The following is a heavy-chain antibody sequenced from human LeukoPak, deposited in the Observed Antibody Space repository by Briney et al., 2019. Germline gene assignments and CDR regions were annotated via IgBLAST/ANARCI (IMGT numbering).Heavy chain of an antibody. CDR3: ARAFGDHQPQLWPYYSVFDP. CDR1: GYTFTSYG. V-gene: IGHV1-18*01. D-gene: IGHD5-18*01. J-gene: IGHJ5*02. CDR2: ISAYNGNT. Sequence: ASVKVSCKASGYTFTSYGISWVRQAPGQGLEWMGWISAYNGNTNYAQKLQGRVTMTTDTSTSTAYMELRSLRSDDTAVYYCARAFGDHQPQLWPYYSVFDPWGQGTLVTVSS.